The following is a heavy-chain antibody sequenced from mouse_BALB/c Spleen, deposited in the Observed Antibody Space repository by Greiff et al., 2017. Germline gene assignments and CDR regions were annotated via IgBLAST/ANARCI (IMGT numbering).Heavy chain of an antibody. CDR1: GYTFTSYV. V-gene: IGHV1-14*01. D-gene: IGHD2-2*01. CDR3: ATYGYDSWFAY. Sequence: EVQVVESGPELVKPGASVKMSCKASGYTFTSYVMHWVKQKPGQGLEWIGYINPYNDGTKYNEKFKGKATLTSDKSSSTAYMELSSLTSEDSAVYYCATYGYDSWFAYWGQGTLVTVSA. J-gene: IGHJ3*01. CDR2: INPYNDGT.